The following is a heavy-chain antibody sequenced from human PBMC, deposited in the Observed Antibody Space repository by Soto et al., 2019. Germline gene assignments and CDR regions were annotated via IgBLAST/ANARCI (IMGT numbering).Heavy chain of an antibody. J-gene: IGHJ4*02. D-gene: IGHD3-10*01. CDR3: ARGSRGSGSYYNSPDYFDY. CDR2: ISSSSYI. V-gene: IGHV3-21*01. Sequence: GGSLSLSCAASGFTFSTYSMNWVRQAPGKGLEWVSSISSSSYIYYADSVKGRFTISRDNAKNSLYLQMNSLRAEDTAVYYCARGSRGSGSYYNSPDYFDYWGQGTLVTVS. CDR1: GFTFSTYS.